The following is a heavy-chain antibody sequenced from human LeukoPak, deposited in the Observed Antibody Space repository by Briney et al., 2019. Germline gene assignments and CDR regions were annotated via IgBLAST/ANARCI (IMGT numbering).Heavy chain of an antibody. D-gene: IGHD3-22*01. CDR1: GYAFTGYY. J-gene: IGHJ4*02. CDR3: ARSSYYDSSGYYSYY. V-gene: IGHV1-2*02. Sequence: ASVKVSCKASGYAFTGYYMHWVRQAPGQGLEWMGWINPNSGGTNYAQKFQGRVTMTRDTSISTACLELSRLRSDDTAVYYCARSSYYDSSGYYSYYWGQGTLVTVSS. CDR2: INPNSGGT.